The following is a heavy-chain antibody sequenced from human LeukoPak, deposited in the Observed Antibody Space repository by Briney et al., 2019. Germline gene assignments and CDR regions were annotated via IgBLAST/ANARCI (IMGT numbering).Heavy chain of an antibody. CDR2: IYYDGST. D-gene: IGHD3-10*01. J-gene: IGHJ3*02. CDR3: ARVSRGSFDI. Sequence: PSETLSLTCTVSGGSISSGAHYWRWIRQHPGKGLEWIGYIYYDGSTHYNPSLKSRPTISVDMSKNQFSLKLSSVTAADTAVYYCARVSRGSFDIWGQGTMVTVSS. V-gene: IGHV4-31*03. CDR1: GGSISSGAHY.